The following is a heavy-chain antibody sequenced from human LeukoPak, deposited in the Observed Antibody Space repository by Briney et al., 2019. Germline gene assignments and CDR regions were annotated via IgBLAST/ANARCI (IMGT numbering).Heavy chain of an antibody. J-gene: IGHJ4*02. D-gene: IGHD4-17*01. CDR1: GNYA. CDR2: ISGGVETT. Sequence: GGSLRLSCAASGNYALSWVRQAPGKGLEWVSVISGGVETTYYADAVKGRFTISRDYSKNTMYLQMNSLRAEDTAVYYCAKGGGYGDSGFDYWGQGTLVTVSS. CDR3: AKGGGYGDSGFDY. V-gene: IGHV3-23*01.